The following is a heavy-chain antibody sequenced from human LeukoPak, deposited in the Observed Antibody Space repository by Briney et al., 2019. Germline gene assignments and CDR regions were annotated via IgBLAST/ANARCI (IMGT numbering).Heavy chain of an antibody. CDR2: MNPNSGNK. D-gene: IGHD6-19*01. CDR1: GYTYISYD. CDR3: AALSSGWYDLDY. Sequence: ASVTVSCQASGYTYISYDINWVRQATGQGLEWMGWMNPNSGNKGYAQKFQGRVTMPRNTSISTAYMELSSLRSEDTAVYYCAALSSGWYDLDYWGQGTLVTVSS. J-gene: IGHJ4*02. V-gene: IGHV1-8*01.